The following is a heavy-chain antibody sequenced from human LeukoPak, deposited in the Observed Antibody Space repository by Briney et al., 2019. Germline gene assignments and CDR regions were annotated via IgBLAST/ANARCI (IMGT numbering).Heavy chain of an antibody. CDR3: ARGGAVTIRQGYFDY. Sequence: GGSLRLSCAASGFTFDDYGMSWVRQAPGKGLEWVSGINWNGGRTGYADSVKGRFTISRDNAKNSLYLQMNSLRAEDTALYYCARGGAVTIRQGYFDYWGQGTLVTVSS. D-gene: IGHD6-19*01. V-gene: IGHV3-20*04. CDR1: GFTFDDYG. J-gene: IGHJ4*02. CDR2: INWNGGRT.